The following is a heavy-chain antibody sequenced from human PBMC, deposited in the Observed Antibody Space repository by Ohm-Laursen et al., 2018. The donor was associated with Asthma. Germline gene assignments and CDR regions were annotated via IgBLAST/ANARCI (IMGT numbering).Heavy chain of an antibody. D-gene: IGHD6-19*01. J-gene: IGHJ5*02. Sequence: SLRLSCTASGFTFSTYAMNWVRQAPGQGLEWVSVISGSGGTTYYADSVEGRFTNSRDNSKNTLYLQMNSLRAEDTAVYYCAKDPVAVAGTHDNWFDPWGQGTLVTVSS. CDR2: ISGSGGTT. CDR3: AKDPVAVAGTHDNWFDP. CDR1: GFTFSTYA. V-gene: IGHV3-23*01.